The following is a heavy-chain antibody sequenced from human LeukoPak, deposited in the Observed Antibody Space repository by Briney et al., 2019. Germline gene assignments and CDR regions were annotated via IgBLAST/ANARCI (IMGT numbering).Heavy chain of an antibody. Sequence: GGSLRLSCAASGFTFSSYSMNWVRQAPGKGLEWVSSISSSSSYIYYADSVKGRFTISRDNAKNSLYLQMNSLRAEDTAVYYCAREKDYYGSGSPYGMDVWGKGTTVTVSS. CDR3: AREKDYYGSGSPYGMDV. V-gene: IGHV3-21*01. D-gene: IGHD3-10*01. CDR1: GFTFSSYS. CDR2: ISSSSSYI. J-gene: IGHJ6*04.